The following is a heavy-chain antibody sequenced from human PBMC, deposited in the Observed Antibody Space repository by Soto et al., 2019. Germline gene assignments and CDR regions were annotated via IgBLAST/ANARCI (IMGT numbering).Heavy chain of an antibody. Sequence: SETLSLTCSVSGDSISNLDYFWAWIRQPPGQALEYIGYIYKSATTYYNPSSESRVAISVDTSKSQLSLNVTSVTAADTAVYFCARGRYCLTGRCFPNWFDSWGQGALVTVSS. J-gene: IGHJ5*01. CDR3: ARGRYCLTGRCFPNWFDS. CDR1: GDSISNLDYF. D-gene: IGHD7-27*01. CDR2: IYKSATT. V-gene: IGHV4-30-4*01.